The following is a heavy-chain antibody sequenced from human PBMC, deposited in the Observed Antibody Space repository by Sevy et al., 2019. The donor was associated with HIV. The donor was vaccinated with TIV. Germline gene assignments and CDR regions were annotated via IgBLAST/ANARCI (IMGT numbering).Heavy chain of an antibody. Sequence: ASVKVSCKASGYTFTGYYMHWVRQAPGLGLEWMGWINPDSGGPNYAPKFQGRVTLTRDTSISTAYMELSRLKSDDTAVYYCVRDDRDGYFDYWGQGTLVTVSS. CDR3: VRDDRDGYFDY. V-gene: IGHV1-2*02. CDR2: INPDSGGP. J-gene: IGHJ4*02. CDR1: GYTFTGYY.